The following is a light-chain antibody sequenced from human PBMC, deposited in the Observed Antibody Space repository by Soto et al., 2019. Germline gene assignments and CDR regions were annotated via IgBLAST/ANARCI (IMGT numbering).Light chain of an antibody. CDR3: QQFNNWPIT. CDR1: QSIGGD. V-gene: IGKV3-15*01. J-gene: IGKJ3*01. Sequence: EIVMTQSPATLSVSPGERATLSCRASQSIGGDLAWYQQKAGQVPRLLIHRASTRATDIPARFSGSGSGTVFTFTISSPQSEDFAVYYCQQFNNWPITFGPGTKVDIK. CDR2: RAS.